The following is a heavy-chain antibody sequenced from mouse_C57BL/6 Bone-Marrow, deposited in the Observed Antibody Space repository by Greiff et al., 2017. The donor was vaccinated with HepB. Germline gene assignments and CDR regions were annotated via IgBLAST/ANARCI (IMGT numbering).Heavy chain of an antibody. CDR1: GFSLTSYG. CDR2: IWSDGSA. V-gene: IGHV2-6-1*01. J-gene: IGHJ4*01. Sequence: VKLVESGPGLVAPSQSLSITCTVSGFSLTSYGVHWVRQPPGKGLEWLVVIWSDGSATYNSALKSRLSISKDNSKSQVFLKMNSLQTDDTAMYYCARHGLRCYAMDYWGQGTSVTVSS. CDR3: ARHGLRCYAMDY.